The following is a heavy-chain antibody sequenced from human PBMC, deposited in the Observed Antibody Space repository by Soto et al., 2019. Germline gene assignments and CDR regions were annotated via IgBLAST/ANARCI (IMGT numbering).Heavy chain of an antibody. CDR3: ARVGGYGDPKFDY. CDR2: ISHRGST. CDR1: SVSVTTNDFS. Sequence: QLHLQESGSGLVKPSETLSLTCAVSSVSVTTNDFSWSWIRRPPGMGLEWIGYISHRGSTSYNPSLTSRVTISLDRSKNQFSLRLTSVTAADTAVYFCARVGGYGDPKFDYWGQGTLVTVSS. D-gene: IGHD4-17*01. J-gene: IGHJ4*02. V-gene: IGHV4-30-2*01.